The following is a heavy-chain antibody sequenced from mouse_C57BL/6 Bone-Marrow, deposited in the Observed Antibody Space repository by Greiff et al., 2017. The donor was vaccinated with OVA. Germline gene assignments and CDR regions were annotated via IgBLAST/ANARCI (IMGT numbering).Heavy chain of an antibody. D-gene: IGHD1-2*01. Sequence: VKLVESGAELVRPGASVKLSCKASGYTFTDYYINWVKQRPGQGLEWIARIYPGSGNTYYNEKFKGKATLTAEKSSSTAYMQLSSLTSEDSAVYFCARSSYLRPYWYFDVWGTGTTVTVSS. CDR3: ARSSYLRPYWYFDV. CDR2: IYPGSGNT. CDR1: GYTFTDYY. V-gene: IGHV1-76*01. J-gene: IGHJ1*03.